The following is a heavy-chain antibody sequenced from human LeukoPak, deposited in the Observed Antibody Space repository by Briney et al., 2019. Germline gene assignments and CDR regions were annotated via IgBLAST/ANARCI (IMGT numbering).Heavy chain of an antibody. CDR3: ARFPYGDYASGY. D-gene: IGHD4-17*01. CDR2: ISSSGTTV. Sequence: GGSLRLSCAASGFTFSTYDMTWVRQAPGKGLEWVSYISSSGTTVYYADSVKGRFTISRDSAKNSLSLHMNSLRAEDTAVYYCARFPYGDYASGYWGQGTLVTVSS. CDR1: GFTFSTYD. V-gene: IGHV3-48*03. J-gene: IGHJ4*02.